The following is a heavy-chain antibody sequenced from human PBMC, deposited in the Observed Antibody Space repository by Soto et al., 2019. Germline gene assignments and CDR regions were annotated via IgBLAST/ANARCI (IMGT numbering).Heavy chain of an antibody. J-gene: IGHJ4*02. CDR1: GFTFSSYE. CDR3: ARERERGGFDY. Sequence: EVQLVESGGGLVQPGGTLRLSCAASGFTFSSYEMNWVRQAPGKRLEWVSYISSSGSTIYYADSVKGRFTISRDNAKNALYLQMNSLRSEDTAVYYCARERERGGFDYWGQGTLVTVSS. D-gene: IGHD1-26*01. V-gene: IGHV3-48*03. CDR2: ISSSGSTI.